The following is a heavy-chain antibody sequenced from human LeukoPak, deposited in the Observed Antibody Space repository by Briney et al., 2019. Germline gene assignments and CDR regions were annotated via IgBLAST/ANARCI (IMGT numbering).Heavy chain of an antibody. CDR2: ITGSGGST. CDR3: AKKSAMGWFDP. CDR1: GFTFSSYS. Sequence: GGSLRLSRAASGFTFSSYSMNWVRQAPGKGLEWVSVITGSGGSTDYADSVKGRFTISRDNAKNTLHLQMKSLRAEDTAVYYCAKKSAMGWFDPWGQGTLVTVSS. J-gene: IGHJ5*02. V-gene: IGHV3-23*01. D-gene: IGHD2-2*01.